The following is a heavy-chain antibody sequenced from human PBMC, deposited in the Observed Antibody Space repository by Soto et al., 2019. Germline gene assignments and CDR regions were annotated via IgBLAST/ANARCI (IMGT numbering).Heavy chain of an antibody. V-gene: IGHV3-23*01. J-gene: IGHJ4*02. CDR2: ISGSGGST. D-gene: IGHD2-2*01. CDR1: GFTFSSYA. CDR3: AKSEGYCSSTSCYDY. Sequence: GGSLRLSCAASGFTFSSYAMSWVRQAPGKGLEWVSAISGSGGSTYYADSVKGRFTISRDNSKNTLYLQMNSLRAEDTAVYYCAKSEGYCSSTSCYDYWGQGTLVTVSS.